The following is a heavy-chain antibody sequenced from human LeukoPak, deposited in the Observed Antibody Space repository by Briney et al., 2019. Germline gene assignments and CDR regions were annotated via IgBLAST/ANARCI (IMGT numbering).Heavy chain of an antibody. Sequence: GGSLRLSCAASGFTFSSYGMHWVRQAPGKGLEWVAFIRYGGSNKYYADSVKGRFTISRDNSKNTLYLQMNSLRAEDTAVYYCAKDLVAVDPYSSGWPPSATDYWGQGTLVTVSS. J-gene: IGHJ4*02. D-gene: IGHD6-19*01. V-gene: IGHV3-30*02. CDR2: IRYGGSNK. CDR3: AKDLVAVDPYSSGWPPSATDY. CDR1: GFTFSSYG.